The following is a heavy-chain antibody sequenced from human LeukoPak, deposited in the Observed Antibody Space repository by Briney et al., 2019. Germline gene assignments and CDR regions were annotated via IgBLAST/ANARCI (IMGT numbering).Heavy chain of an antibody. Sequence: SETLSLTCSVSGYSIGSGHYWGWIRQPPGKGLEWIGSMYQTGSSYYSPSLKSRVTISLDTSKNQFSLKLSSVTAADTAVYYCARTYSSSWYVYYFDYWGQGTLVTVSS. V-gene: IGHV4-38-2*02. CDR2: MYQTGSS. D-gene: IGHD6-13*01. CDR1: GYSIGSGHY. J-gene: IGHJ4*02. CDR3: ARTYSSSWYVYYFDY.